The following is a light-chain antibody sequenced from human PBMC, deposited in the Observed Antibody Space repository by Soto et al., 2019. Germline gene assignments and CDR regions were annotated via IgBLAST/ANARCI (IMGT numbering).Light chain of an antibody. V-gene: IGKV3-20*01. CDR1: QSVGSKY. J-gene: IGKJ4*01. CDR3: QYYIFSPPGLT. Sequence: EIVLTQSPGTLSLSPGERATLSCRASQSVGSKYLAWYQQKPGQAPRLVILGSSSRATGIPDRFSGSGSGTDFTLTISRLEPEDLAVYYCQYYIFSPPGLTFGGGTRVEIK. CDR2: GSS.